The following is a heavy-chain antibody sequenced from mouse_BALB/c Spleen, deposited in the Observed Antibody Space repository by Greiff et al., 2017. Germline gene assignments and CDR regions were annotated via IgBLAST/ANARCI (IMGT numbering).Heavy chain of an antibody. J-gene: IGHJ3*01. CDR1: GFTFSDYY. Sequence: EVQVVESGGGLVKPGGSLKLSCAASGFTFSDYYMYWVRQTPEKRLEWVATISDGGSYTYYPDSVKGRFTISRDNAKNNLYLQMSSLKSEDTAMYYCARGQDSSGLFAYWGQGTLVTVSA. CDR3: ARGQDSSGLFAY. V-gene: IGHV5-4*02. D-gene: IGHD3-2*01. CDR2: ISDGGSYT.